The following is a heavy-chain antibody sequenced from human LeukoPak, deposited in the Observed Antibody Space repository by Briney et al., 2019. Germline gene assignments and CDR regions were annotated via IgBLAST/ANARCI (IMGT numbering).Heavy chain of an antibody. CDR3: ARDPSSSSGFVGFDY. Sequence: SETLSLTCTVSGGSISNKYWSWIRQPPGKGVEWMGYIYYSGSTNYNPSLKSRVTILVDTSKNQFSLKLSSVTAADTAVYYCARDPSSSSGFVGFDYWGQGTLVTVSS. J-gene: IGHJ4*02. V-gene: IGHV4-59*12. CDR1: GGSISNKY. CDR2: IYYSGST. D-gene: IGHD6-6*01.